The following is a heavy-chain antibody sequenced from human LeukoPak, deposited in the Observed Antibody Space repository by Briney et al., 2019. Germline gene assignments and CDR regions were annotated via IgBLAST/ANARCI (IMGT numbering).Heavy chain of an antibody. J-gene: IGHJ4*02. Sequence: PGRSLRLSCAASGFTFSSYGMHWVRQAPGKGLEWVAVISYDGSNKYYADSVKGRFTISRDNSKNTLYLQMNSLRAEDTAVYYCAKVISTMIVVVITHIDYWGQGTLVTVSS. V-gene: IGHV3-30*18. CDR1: GFTFSSYG. CDR2: ISYDGSNK. CDR3: AKVISTMIVVVITHIDY. D-gene: IGHD3-22*01.